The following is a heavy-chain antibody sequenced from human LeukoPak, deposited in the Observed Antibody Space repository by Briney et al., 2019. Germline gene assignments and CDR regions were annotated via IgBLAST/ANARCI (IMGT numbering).Heavy chain of an antibody. J-gene: IGHJ6*04. CDR3: ARDPTMVRGPSMDV. CDR2: IYHSGST. V-gene: IGHV4-4*02. CDR1: GGSISSNNW. Sequence: SETLSLTCAVSGGSISSNNWWSWVRQPPGKGLEWIGEIYHSGSTNYNPSHKSRVTISVDKSKNQFSLKLSSVTAADTAVYYCARDPTMVRGPSMDVWGKGTTVTVSS. D-gene: IGHD3-10*01.